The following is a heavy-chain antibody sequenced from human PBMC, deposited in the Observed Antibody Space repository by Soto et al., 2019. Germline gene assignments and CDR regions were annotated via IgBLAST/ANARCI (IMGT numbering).Heavy chain of an antibody. CDR1: GGTFSSYA. CDR2: IIPIFGTA. Sequence: AASVKVSCKASGGTFSSYAISWVRQAPGQGLEWMGGIIPIFGTANYAQKFQGRVTITADESTSTAYMELSSLRSEDTAVYYCARVLGVYCGGDCYSLWGQGTLVTVSS. D-gene: IGHD2-21*02. V-gene: IGHV1-69*13. J-gene: IGHJ4*02. CDR3: ARVLGVYCGGDCYSL.